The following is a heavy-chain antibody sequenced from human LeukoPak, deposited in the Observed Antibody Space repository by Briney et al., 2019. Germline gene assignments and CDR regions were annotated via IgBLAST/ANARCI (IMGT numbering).Heavy chain of an antibody. CDR1: GGSIISYY. V-gene: IGHV4-4*07. CDR3: AREVRCSTTRCYSLFDY. CDR2: IYTSGST. J-gene: IGHJ4*02. Sequence: SETLSLTCTVSGGSIISYYWNWIRQPAGKGLEWIGRIYTSGSTNHNPSLKSRVTMSVDMSKNQFSLRLSSVTAADTAVYYCAREVRCSTTRCYSLFDYWGQGTLVTVSS. D-gene: IGHD2-2*02.